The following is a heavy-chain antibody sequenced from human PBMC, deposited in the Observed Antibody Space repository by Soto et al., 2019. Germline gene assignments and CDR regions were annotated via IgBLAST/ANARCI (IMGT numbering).Heavy chain of an antibody. CDR1: GGTFSSYA. CDR2: IIPIFGIA. Sequence: SVKVSCKASGGTFSSYAISWVRQAPGQGLEWMGGIIPIFGIANYAQKFQGRVTITADESTSTAYMELSSLRSEDTAVYYCARSTPIHNIVVVPAAPGWSDYYYYGMDVWGQGTTVTVSS. CDR3: ARSTPIHNIVVVPAAPGWSDYYYYGMDV. J-gene: IGHJ6*02. V-gene: IGHV1-69*13. D-gene: IGHD2-2*01.